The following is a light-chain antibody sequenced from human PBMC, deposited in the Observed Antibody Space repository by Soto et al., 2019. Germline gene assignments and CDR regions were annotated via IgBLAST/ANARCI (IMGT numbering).Light chain of an antibody. Sequence: EIVMKQSPATLSVSPGERVTLSCRASHSVSSNLAWYQQKPGQAPRLLIYGAFTRATGIPARFSGSGSGTEFTLTISSLQSEDFAVYYCQQYKNWPPLTFGGGTKVEIK. CDR1: HSVSSN. J-gene: IGKJ4*01. CDR2: GAF. V-gene: IGKV3-15*01. CDR3: QQYKNWPPLT.